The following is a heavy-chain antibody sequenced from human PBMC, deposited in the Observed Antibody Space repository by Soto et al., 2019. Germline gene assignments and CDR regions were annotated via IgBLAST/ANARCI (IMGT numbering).Heavy chain of an antibody. CDR1: GFTFRIYS. CDR3: AREGPYDSSGHDY. Sequence: LSLTCAASGFTFRIYSMNWVRQAPGKGLECVSYISSSSSTIYYADSVKVRFTIARDKAKNSLYLQMNSLRDEDTAVYYCAREGPYDSSGHDYWGQGTLVTVSS. J-gene: IGHJ4*02. CDR2: ISSSSSTI. D-gene: IGHD3-22*01. V-gene: IGHV3-48*02.